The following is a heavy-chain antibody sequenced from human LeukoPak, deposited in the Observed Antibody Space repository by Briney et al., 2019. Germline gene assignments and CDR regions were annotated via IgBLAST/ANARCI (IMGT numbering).Heavy chain of an antibody. CDR1: VFTFSSYD. V-gene: IGHV3-13*01. CDR3: ARVLGSYGMDV. CDR2: IGTAGDT. J-gene: IGHJ6*02. D-gene: IGHD3-10*01. Sequence: PGGSLRLSCAASVFTFSSYDMHCVRQATGKGLEWVSAIGTAGDTYYPGSVKGRFTISRENAKNSLYLQMNSLRAGDTAVYYCARVLGSYGMDVWGQGTTVTVSS.